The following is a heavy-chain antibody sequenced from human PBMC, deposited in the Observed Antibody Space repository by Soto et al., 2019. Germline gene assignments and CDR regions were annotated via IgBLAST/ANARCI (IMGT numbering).Heavy chain of an antibody. CDR2: ISSSSSYI. CDR3: ARGRASSRTNYYGMDV. D-gene: IGHD2-2*01. CDR1: GFTFSSYS. Sequence: PGGSLRLSCAASGFTFSSYSMNWVRQAPGKGLEWVSPISSSSSYIYYADSVKGRFTISRDNAKNSLCLQMNSLRAEDTAVYYCARGRASSRTNYYGMDVWRQGTTVTVAS. V-gene: IGHV3-21*01. J-gene: IGHJ6*02.